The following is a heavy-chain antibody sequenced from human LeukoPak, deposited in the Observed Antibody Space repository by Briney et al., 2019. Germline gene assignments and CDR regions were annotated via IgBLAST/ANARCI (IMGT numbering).Heavy chain of an antibody. CDR2: ISSSGSTI. D-gene: IGHD5-18*01. V-gene: IGHV3-48*04. J-gene: IGHJ4*02. Sequence: GGSLRLSCAASGFIFSSYGMHWVRQAPGKGLEWVSYISSSGSTIYYADSVKGRFTISRDNAKNSLYLQMNSLRAEDTAVYYCARVAYSYGYGGDYWGQGTLVTVSS. CDR1: GFIFSSYG. CDR3: ARVAYSYGYGGDY.